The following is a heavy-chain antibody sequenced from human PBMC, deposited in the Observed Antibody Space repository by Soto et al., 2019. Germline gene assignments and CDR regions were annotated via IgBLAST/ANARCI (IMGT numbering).Heavy chain of an antibody. CDR3: AHNPNYYQYDWFDP. V-gene: IGHV2-5*02. D-gene: IGHD3-16*01. Sequence: QITLKESGPPLVKPTQTLTLTCTFSGFSLTTRGVGVGWICQPPGKALECLALIYWDDDKRYSPSLQSRLSITKDTAKHHVVLTLTNVDPVDTATYDCAHNPNYYQYDWFDPWGQGTLVSVAS. J-gene: IGHJ5*02. CDR2: IYWDDDK. CDR1: GFSLTTRGVG.